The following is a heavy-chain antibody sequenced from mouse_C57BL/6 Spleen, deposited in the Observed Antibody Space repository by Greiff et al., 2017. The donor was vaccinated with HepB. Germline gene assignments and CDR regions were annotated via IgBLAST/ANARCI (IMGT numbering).Heavy chain of an antibody. CDR3: ASSPNWDYFDY. Sequence: QVQLQQSGAELARPGASVKMSCKASGYTFTSYTMHWVKQRPGQGLEWIGYINPSSGYTKYNQKFKDKATLTADKSSSTAYMQLSSLTSEDSAVYYCASSPNWDYFDYWGQGTTLTVSS. D-gene: IGHD4-1*02. V-gene: IGHV1-4*01. CDR2: INPSSGYT. CDR1: GYTFTSYT. J-gene: IGHJ2*01.